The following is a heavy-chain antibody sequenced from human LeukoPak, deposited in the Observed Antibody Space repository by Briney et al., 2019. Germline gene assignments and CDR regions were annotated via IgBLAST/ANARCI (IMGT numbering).Heavy chain of an antibody. V-gene: IGHV3-23*01. D-gene: IGHD3-22*01. J-gene: IGHJ4*02. CDR2: ISAGSGST. CDR3: AKSHEPYYYDSSGYYDDY. Sequence: GGSLRLSCAASGFRFSGYGMSWVRQAPGKGLEWVSSISAGSGSTDYADSVKGRFAISRDDSKNTLYLQMKSLRAEDTAVYYCAKSHEPYYYDSSGYYDDYWGQGTLVTVSS. CDR1: GFRFSGYG.